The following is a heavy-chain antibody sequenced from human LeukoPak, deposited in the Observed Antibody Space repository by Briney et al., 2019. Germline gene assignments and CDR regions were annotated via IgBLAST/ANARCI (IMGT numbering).Heavy chain of an antibody. CDR2: INAGNGNT. V-gene: IGHV1-3*01. D-gene: IGHD1-1*01. Sequence: ASVKVSCKASGYTFTSYAMHWVRQAPGQRLEWMGWINAGNGNTKYSQKFQGRVTITRDTSASTAYMELSSLRSEDTAVYYCARDRGTPTYFDYWGQGTLVTVSS. CDR1: GYTFTSYA. CDR3: ARDRGTPTYFDY. J-gene: IGHJ4*02.